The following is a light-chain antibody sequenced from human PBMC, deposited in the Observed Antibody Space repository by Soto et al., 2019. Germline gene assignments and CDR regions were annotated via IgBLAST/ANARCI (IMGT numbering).Light chain of an antibody. CDR3: SSYSSAVAIV. J-gene: IGLJ1*01. Sequence: QSALTQPASVSGSPGQSITISCTGTSSDIGAYNYVSWYQQHPGKAAKLMIYEVTNRPSGISDRFSASRSGNTASLSISGLQAEDDADYFCSSYSSAVAIVFGTGTKVTVL. CDR1: SSDIGAYNY. V-gene: IGLV2-14*01. CDR2: EVT.